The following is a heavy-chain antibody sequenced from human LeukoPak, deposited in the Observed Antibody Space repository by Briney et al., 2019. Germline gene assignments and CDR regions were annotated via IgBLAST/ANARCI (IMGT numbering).Heavy chain of an antibody. Sequence: GASVKVSCRSSGYTFTTYGISWVRQAPGQGLEWMGWISTYNGNTNYAQKLQGRVTMTTVTSTSTAYMELRSLRSDDTAMYYCARGRTSITGTTFFDYWGQGTLVTVSS. CDR3: ARGRTSITGTTFFDY. J-gene: IGHJ4*02. CDR2: ISTYNGNT. D-gene: IGHD1-20*01. V-gene: IGHV1-18*01. CDR1: GYTFTTYG.